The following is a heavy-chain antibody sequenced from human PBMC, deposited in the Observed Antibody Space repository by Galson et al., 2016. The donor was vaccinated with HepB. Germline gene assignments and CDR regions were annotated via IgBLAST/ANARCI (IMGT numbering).Heavy chain of an antibody. D-gene: IGHD1/OR15-1a*01. V-gene: IGHV4-4*02. CDR3: ARGPVGTMGHSLDI. J-gene: IGHJ3*02. Sequence: SETLSLTCIVSGDSINSTIWWSWVRQPPGKGLEWIGEIFHGGSTSYNPSLTSRVTMSLDKSKNLVSLELISVTAADTAVYYCARGPVGTMGHSLDIWGQGTMVTVSS. CDR2: IFHGGST. CDR1: GDSINSTIW.